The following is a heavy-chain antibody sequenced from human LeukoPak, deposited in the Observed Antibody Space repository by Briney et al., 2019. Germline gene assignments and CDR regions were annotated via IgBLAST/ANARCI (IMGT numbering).Heavy chain of an antibody. CDR1: GDSISSGNW. V-gene: IGHV4-4*02. CDR2: IHHSGST. D-gene: IGHD5-12*01. Sequence: SGTLSLTCAVSGDSISSGNWWSWVRQPPGKGLEWIGEIHHSGSTNHNPSLKSRVTISVDKPNNQLSLKMTSVTAADTAVYYCARGLVDTGRSRFDYWGQGTLVTVSS. J-gene: IGHJ4*02. CDR3: ARGLVDTGRSRFDY.